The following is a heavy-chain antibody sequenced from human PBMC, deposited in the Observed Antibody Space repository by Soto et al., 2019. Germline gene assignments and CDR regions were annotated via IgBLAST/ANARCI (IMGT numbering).Heavy chain of an antibody. Sequence: PGGSLRLSCAVSGFTFSSSEMYWVRQAPGKGLEWISYIHPSGQPILYADSVKGRFTISRDNANNSLFLQMNSLRAEDTAVYYCAGRASRWGQGTMVTVSS. CDR1: GFTFSSSE. V-gene: IGHV3-48*03. J-gene: IGHJ3*01. CDR2: IHPSGQPI. CDR3: AGRASR. D-gene: IGHD1-26*01.